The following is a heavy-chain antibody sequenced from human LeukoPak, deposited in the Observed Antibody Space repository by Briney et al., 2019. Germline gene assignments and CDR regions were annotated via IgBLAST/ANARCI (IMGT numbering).Heavy chain of an antibody. CDR3: ARPSTDYVWGSYRTGAFDI. CDR2: IYYSGST. J-gene: IGHJ3*02. D-gene: IGHD3-16*02. Sequence: KPSETLSLTCTVSGGSINSSSYYWGWIRQPPGKGLEWIGSIYYSGSTYYNPSLKSRVTISVDTSKNQFSLKLSSVTAADTAVYYCARPSTDYVWGSYRTGAFDIWGQGTMVTVSS. CDR1: GGSINSSSYY. V-gene: IGHV4-39*01.